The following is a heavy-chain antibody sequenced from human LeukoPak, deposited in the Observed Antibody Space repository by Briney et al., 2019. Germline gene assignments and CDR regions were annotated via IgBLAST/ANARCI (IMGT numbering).Heavy chain of an antibody. D-gene: IGHD3-3*01. CDR1: GGTFSSYA. CDR2: IIPIFGIA. J-gene: IGHJ6*02. CDR3: ARVQGYNFWSGYGMDV. Sequence: SVQGSSKASGGTFSSYAISWGRRAPGRGREWMGRIIPIFGIANYSQKFQGRVTITADKSTSTDYMELSSLRSEDTAVYDCARVQGYNFWSGYGMDVWGQGTTVTVSS. V-gene: IGHV1-69*04.